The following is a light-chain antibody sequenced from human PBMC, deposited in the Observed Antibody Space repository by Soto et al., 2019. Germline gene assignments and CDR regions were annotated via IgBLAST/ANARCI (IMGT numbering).Light chain of an antibody. CDR2: GAS. Sequence: QMTQSPGTLSASVGDRVTITCRATQSISTSLAWYQQKPGKAPNLLISGASNLDSGVPSRFSGSGSGTEFTLTISRLPPDDFSSYYCQQYYTYSTFRQGTKVDIK. J-gene: IGKJ1*01. CDR3: QQYYTYST. V-gene: IGKV1-5*01. CDR1: QSISTS.